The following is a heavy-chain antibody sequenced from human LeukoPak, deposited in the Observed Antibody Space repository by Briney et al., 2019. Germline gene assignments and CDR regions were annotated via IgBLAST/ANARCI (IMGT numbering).Heavy chain of an antibody. CDR3: ARTQYDYYYYYMDV. D-gene: IGHD3-3*01. J-gene: IGHJ6*03. Sequence: PSETLSLTCTVSGGSISSYYWSWIRQPPGKGLEWIGYIYTSGSTNYNPSLKSRVTISVDTSKNQFSLKLSSVTAADTAVYYCARTQYDYYYYYMDVWGKGTTVTVSS. CDR1: GGSISSYY. V-gene: IGHV4-4*09. CDR2: IYTSGST.